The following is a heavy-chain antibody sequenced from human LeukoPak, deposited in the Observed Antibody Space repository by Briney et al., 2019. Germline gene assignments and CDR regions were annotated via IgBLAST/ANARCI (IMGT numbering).Heavy chain of an antibody. CDR2: ISSSGNTR. D-gene: IGHD3-22*01. Sequence: GGSPRVSCVATDMIFSSYEINWVRQSPGEGLEWVAYISSSGNTRHYAESMRGRFTITRDNTKKSVHLEMSSLRVEDRALYYCASAMLAMDGSGYYTSDYFEHWGQGTPVGVSS. J-gene: IGHJ4*02. CDR1: DMIFSSYE. V-gene: IGHV3-48*03. CDR3: ASAMLAMDGSGYYTSDYFEH.